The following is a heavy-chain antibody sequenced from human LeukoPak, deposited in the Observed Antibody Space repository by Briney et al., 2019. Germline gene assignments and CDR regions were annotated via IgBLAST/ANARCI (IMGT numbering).Heavy chain of an antibody. CDR2: IYSSGST. CDR3: ARVDIRTAFFDY. V-gene: IGHV4-4*07. D-gene: IGHD5-12*01. J-gene: IGHJ4*02. Sequence: PSETLSLTCAVSGGSINSYYWSWIRQPAGKGLEWIGRIYSSGSTGYNPSLKSRVTMSLDTSKNQFSLNLSSVTAADTAVYYCARVDIRTAFFDYWGQGTLVTVSS. CDR1: GGSINSYY.